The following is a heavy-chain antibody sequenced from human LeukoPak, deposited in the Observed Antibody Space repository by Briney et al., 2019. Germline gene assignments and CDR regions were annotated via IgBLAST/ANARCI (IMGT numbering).Heavy chain of an antibody. D-gene: IGHD1-1*01. J-gene: IGHJ4*02. Sequence: PGGSLRLSCAASGFTFSRAWIHWVRQAPGKGLEWVSAVSGSGANTYYADSVKGRFTISRDNSKNTLYLQMNSLRAEDTAVYYCAKDQRGYNKPLDSWGQGTLVTVSS. CDR3: AKDQRGYNKPLDS. CDR2: VSGSGANT. CDR1: GFTFSRAW. V-gene: IGHV3-23*01.